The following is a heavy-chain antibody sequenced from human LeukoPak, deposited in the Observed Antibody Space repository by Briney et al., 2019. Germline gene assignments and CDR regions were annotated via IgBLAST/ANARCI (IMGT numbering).Heavy chain of an antibody. CDR2: INHSGST. D-gene: IGHD2-2*01. J-gene: IGHJ2*01. CDR3: ATTAVVPAATDWYFDL. V-gene: IGHV4-34*01. Sequence: KPSETLSLTCAVYGGSFSGYYWSWIRQPPGKGLEWIGEINHSGSTNYNPSLKSRVTISVDTSKNQFSLKLSSVTAADTAVYYCATTAVVPAATDWYFDLWGRGTLVTVSS. CDR1: GGSFSGYY.